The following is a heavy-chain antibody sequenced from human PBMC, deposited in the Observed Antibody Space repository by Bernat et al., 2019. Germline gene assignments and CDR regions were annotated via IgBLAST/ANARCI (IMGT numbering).Heavy chain of an antibody. CDR2: IKSKTDGGTT. V-gene: IGHV3-15*01. CDR1: GFTFSNAW. J-gene: IGHJ4*02. CDR3: TTASRVADILRFGEPFDY. Sequence: EVQLVESGGGLVKPGGSLRLSCAASGFTFSNAWMSWVRQAPGKGLEWVGRIKSKTDGGTTDYAAPVKGRFTISRDDSKNTLYLQMNSLKTEDTAVYYCTTASRVADILRFGEPFDYWGQGTLVTVSS. D-gene: IGHD3-10*01.